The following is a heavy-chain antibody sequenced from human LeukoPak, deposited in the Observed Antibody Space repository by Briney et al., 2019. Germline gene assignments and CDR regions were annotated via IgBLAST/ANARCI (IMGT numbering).Heavy chain of an antibody. V-gene: IGHV4-4*07. Sequence: GSLRLSCAASGFTFSSYAMSWIRQPAGKGLEWIGRIYTSGSTNYNPSLKSRVTISVDTSKNQFSLKLSSVTAADTAVYYCARGITIFGVVTGIDYWGQGTLVTVSS. CDR2: IYTSGST. D-gene: IGHD3-3*01. J-gene: IGHJ4*02. CDR1: GFTFSSYA. CDR3: ARGITIFGVVTGIDY.